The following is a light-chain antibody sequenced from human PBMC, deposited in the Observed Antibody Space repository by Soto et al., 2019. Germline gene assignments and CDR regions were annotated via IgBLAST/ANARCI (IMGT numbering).Light chain of an antibody. CDR1: NSDVGAYIY. CDR2: DIN. CDR3: VSFTTKSSYV. Sequence: QSVLTQPASVSGSPGQPITISCTGTNSDVGAYIYVSWYQQHPGKAPKLMVYDINNRPSGVSNRFSGSKSANTASLTISGLQADDEADYYCVSFTTKSSYVFGTGTKVTVL. J-gene: IGLJ1*01. V-gene: IGLV2-14*03.